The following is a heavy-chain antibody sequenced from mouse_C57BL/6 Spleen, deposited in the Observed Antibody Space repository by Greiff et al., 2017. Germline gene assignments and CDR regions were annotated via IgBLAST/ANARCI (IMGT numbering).Heavy chain of an antibody. D-gene: IGHD2-5*01. CDR1: GYTFTSYW. V-gene: IGHV1-52*01. CDR2: IDPSDSET. CDR3: ASSYYSNLYFDY. J-gene: IGHJ2*01. Sequence: QVQLQQPGAELVRPGSSVKLSCKASGYTFTSYWMHWVKQRPIQGLEWIGNIDPSDSETHYNQKFKDKATLTVDKSSSTAYMQLSSLTSEDSAVYYCASSYYSNLYFDYWGQGTTLTVSS.